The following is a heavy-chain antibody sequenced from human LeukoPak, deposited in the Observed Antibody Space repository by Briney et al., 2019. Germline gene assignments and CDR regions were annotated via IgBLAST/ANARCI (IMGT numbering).Heavy chain of an antibody. CDR1: GYTFTSYA. D-gene: IGHD6-13*01. CDR3: AREQQLNWFDP. J-gene: IGHJ5*02. Sequence: ASVKVSCKASGYTFTSYAMHWVRQAPGQRLEWMGWINAGNGNTKYSQRFQGRVTITRDTSASTAYMELSSLRSEDTAVYYCAREQQLNWFDPWGQGTLVTVSS. CDR2: INAGNGNT. V-gene: IGHV1-3*01.